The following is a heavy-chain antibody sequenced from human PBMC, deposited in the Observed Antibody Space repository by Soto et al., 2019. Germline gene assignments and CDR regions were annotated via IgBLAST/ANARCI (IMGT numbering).Heavy chain of an antibody. CDR3: AKAYSSRTRCYTWDSWFDP. CDR2: IYYSGRT. CDR1: GGSISSYY. V-gene: IGHV4-59*01. Sequence: QVQLQESGPGLVKPSETLSLTCTASGGSISSYYWRWIRQPPGKGLEWIGYIYYSGRTNYNPSHKSRVTISVETSNNPAYLKLRSLAAPDTAVYYCAKAYSSRTRCYTWDSWFDPWGQGTLVTVSS. D-gene: IGHD2-2*02. J-gene: IGHJ5*02.